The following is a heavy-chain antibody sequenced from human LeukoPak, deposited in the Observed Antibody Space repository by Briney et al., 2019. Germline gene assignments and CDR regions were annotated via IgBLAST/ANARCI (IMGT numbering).Heavy chain of an antibody. D-gene: IGHD5-12*01. V-gene: IGHV4-34*01. J-gene: IGHJ4*02. CDR2: INHSGST. Sequence: KASETLSLTCAVYGDSFIGFHWSWIRQPPGKGLEWIGEINHSGSTNYNPSLESRVTLSVDTSKNQFSLKMRSLTAADTAVYYCARARGTVAIDYWGQGSLVTVSS. CDR3: ARARGTVAIDY. CDR1: GDSFIGFH.